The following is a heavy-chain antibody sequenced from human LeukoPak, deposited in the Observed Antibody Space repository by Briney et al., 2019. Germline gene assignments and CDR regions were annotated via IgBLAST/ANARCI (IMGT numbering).Heavy chain of an antibody. V-gene: IGHV1-69*04. CDR2: IIPILGIA. Sequence: SVKVSCKASGGTFSSYAISWVRQAPGQGLEWMGRIIPILGIANYAQKFQGRVTITADKSTSTAYMELSSLRSEDTAVYYCAKLGMPHYWGQGTLVTVSS. D-gene: IGHD7-27*01. CDR1: GGTFSSYA. J-gene: IGHJ4*02. CDR3: AKLGMPHY.